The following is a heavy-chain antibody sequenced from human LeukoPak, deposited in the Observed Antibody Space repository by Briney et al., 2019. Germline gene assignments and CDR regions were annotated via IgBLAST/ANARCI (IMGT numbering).Heavy chain of an antibody. J-gene: IGHJ5*02. CDR1: GFTFNNYG. CDR3: ANAFYCSSTSCYRWFDP. V-gene: IGHV3-23*01. D-gene: IGHD2-2*01. CDR2: ISGSGGST. Sequence: PGGSLRLSCATSGFTFNNYGMSWVRQAPGKGLEWVSAISGSGGSTYYADSVKGRFTISRDNSKNTLYLQMNSLRAEDTAVYYCANAFYCSSTSCYRWFDPWGQGTLVTVSS.